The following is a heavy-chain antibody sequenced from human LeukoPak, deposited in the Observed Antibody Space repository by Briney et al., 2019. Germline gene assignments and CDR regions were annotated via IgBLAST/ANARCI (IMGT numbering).Heavy chain of an antibody. Sequence: SETLSLTCTVSGGSISSYYWSWIRQPPGKGLEWIGYIYYSGSTNYNPSLKSRVTISVDTSKNQFSLKLSSVTAADTAVYYCARVTMVRGVNTLWYFDLWGRGTLVTVSS. V-gene: IGHV4-59*01. CDR1: GGSISSYY. J-gene: IGHJ2*01. CDR3: ARVTMVRGVNTLWYFDL. D-gene: IGHD3-10*01. CDR2: IYYSGST.